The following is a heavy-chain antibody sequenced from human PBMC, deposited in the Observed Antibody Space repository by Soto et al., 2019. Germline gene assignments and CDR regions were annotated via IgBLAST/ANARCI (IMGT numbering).Heavy chain of an antibody. Sequence: SVKVSCKASGGPFSSYTISWVRQAPGQGLEWIGRIIPILGIANYAQKFQGRVTITADKSTSTAYMELSSLRSVDTAVYYCAESKSDILTGYSYGMDVWGQGTTVTVSS. CDR2: IIPILGIA. J-gene: IGHJ6*02. D-gene: IGHD3-9*01. CDR1: GGPFSSYT. V-gene: IGHV1-69*02. CDR3: AESKSDILTGYSYGMDV.